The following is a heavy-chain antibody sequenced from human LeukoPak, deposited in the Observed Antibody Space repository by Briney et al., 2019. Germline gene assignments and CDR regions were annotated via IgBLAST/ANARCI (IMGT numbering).Heavy chain of an antibody. D-gene: IGHD2-2*01. CDR2: ISSSSSYI. Sequence: KPGGSLRLSCAASGFTFSSYSMNWVRQAPGKGLEWVSSISSSSSYIYYADSVKGRFTISRDNAKNSLYLQMNSLRAEDTAVYYCAREPYCSSTSCYRLDYWGQGTLVTVSS. V-gene: IGHV3-21*01. CDR1: GFTFSSYS. J-gene: IGHJ4*02. CDR3: AREPYCSSTSCYRLDY.